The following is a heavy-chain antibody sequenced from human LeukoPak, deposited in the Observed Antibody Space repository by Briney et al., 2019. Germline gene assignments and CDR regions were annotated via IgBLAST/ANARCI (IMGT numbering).Heavy chain of an antibody. CDR3: ARVFGAYGDYYYYGMDV. CDR2: INHSGST. Sequence: LETLSLTCAVYGGSFSGYYWSWIRQPPGKGLEWIGEINHSGSTNYNPSLKSRVTISVDTSKNQFSLKLSSVTAADTAVYYCARVFGAYGDYYYYGMDVWGKGTTVTVSS. J-gene: IGHJ6*04. D-gene: IGHD4-17*01. CDR1: GGSFSGYY. V-gene: IGHV4-34*01.